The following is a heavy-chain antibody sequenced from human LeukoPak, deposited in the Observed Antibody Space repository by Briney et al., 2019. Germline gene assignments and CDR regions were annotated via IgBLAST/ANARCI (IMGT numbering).Heavy chain of an antibody. CDR2: ISYDGSNK. J-gene: IGHJ4*02. D-gene: IGHD3-22*01. CDR1: GFTFSSYA. V-gene: IGHV3-30*04. CDR3: ARPYPYDGSGYYSHRDDY. Sequence: GRSLRLSCAASGFTFSSYAMHWVRQAPGKGLEWVAVISYDGSNKYYADSVKGRFTISRDNSKNTLYLQMNSLRAEDTAVYYCARPYPYDGSGYYSHRDDYWGQGTLVTVSS.